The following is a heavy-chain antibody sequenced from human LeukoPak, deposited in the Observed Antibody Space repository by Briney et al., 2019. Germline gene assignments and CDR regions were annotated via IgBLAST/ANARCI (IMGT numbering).Heavy chain of an antibody. D-gene: IGHD2-2*02. J-gene: IGHJ4*02. V-gene: IGHV3-30*04. CDR1: GFTFSSYA. CDR3: ARAQGYCSSTSCYTANYFDY. CDR2: ISYDGSNK. Sequence: GGSLRLSCAASGFTFSSYAMHWVRQAPGKGLEWVAVISYDGSNKYYADSVKGRFTISRDNSKNTPYLQMNSLRAEDTAVYYCARAQGYCSSTSCYTANYFDYWGQGTLVTVSS.